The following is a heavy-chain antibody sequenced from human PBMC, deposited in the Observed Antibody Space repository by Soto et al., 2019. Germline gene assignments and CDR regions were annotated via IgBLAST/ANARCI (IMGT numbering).Heavy chain of an antibody. CDR2: INHSGST. CDR3: ARGLSLYDSSGYFYY. CDR1: GGSFSGYY. D-gene: IGHD3-22*01. Sequence: PSETLSLTCAVYGGSFSGYYWSWIRQPPGKGLEWIGEINHSGSTNYNPSLKSRVTISVDTSKNQFSLKLSSVTAADTAVYYCARGLSLYDSSGYFYYWGQGTLVTVSS. J-gene: IGHJ4*02. V-gene: IGHV4-34*01.